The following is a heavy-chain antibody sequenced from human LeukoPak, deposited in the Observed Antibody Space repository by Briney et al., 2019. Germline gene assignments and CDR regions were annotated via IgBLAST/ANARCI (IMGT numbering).Heavy chain of an antibody. V-gene: IGHV3-9*03. CDR3: AKDESNAGGYFDY. CDR1: GFTFDDYA. Sequence: PGGSLRLSCAASGFTFDDYAMHWVRQAPGKGLEWVSGISWNSGSIGYADSVKGRFTISRDNAKNSLYLQMNSLRAEDMALYYCAKDESNAGGYFDYWGQGTLVTVSS. CDR2: ISWNSGSI. J-gene: IGHJ4*02. D-gene: IGHD3-10*01.